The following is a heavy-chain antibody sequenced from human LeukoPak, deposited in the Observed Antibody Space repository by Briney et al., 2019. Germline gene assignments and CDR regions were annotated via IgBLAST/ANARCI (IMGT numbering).Heavy chain of an antibody. Sequence: PSETLSLTCTVSGGSISSYYWNWIRQPPGKGLEWIGYIYYSGSTNYNPSLKSRVTISVDTSKNQFSLKLSSVTAADTAVYYCARESIAVAGFDYWGQGTLVTVSS. V-gene: IGHV4-59*01. CDR3: ARESIAVAGFDY. D-gene: IGHD6-19*01. J-gene: IGHJ4*02. CDR1: GGSISSYY. CDR2: IYYSGST.